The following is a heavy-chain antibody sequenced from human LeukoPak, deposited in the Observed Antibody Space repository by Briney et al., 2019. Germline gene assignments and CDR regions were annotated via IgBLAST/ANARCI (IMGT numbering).Heavy chain of an antibody. Sequence: GGSLRLSCAASGFTFSNAWMSWVRQAPGKGLEWVSYISDGGKTKYYVDSVKGRFAMSRDNAKNSVYLQMNSLRVEDTAVYYCARDWRDGYNQGIDYWGQGTLVTVSS. CDR1: GFTFSNAW. D-gene: IGHD5-24*01. V-gene: IGHV3-11*04. CDR2: ISDGGKTK. CDR3: ARDWRDGYNQGIDY. J-gene: IGHJ4*02.